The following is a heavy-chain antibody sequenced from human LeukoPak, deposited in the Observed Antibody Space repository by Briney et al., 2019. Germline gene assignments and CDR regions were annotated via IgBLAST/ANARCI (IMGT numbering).Heavy chain of an antibody. CDR1: GFIFSSQA. CDR3: AKEDRRVRGGFDP. J-gene: IGHJ5*02. V-gene: IGHV3-23*01. Sequence: GGSLRLSCAASGFIFSSQALSWVRQAPGKGLEWVSSVSGNGGDIYYTDSVKGRFTISRDNSRNTLYLQMNSLRADDTAVYYCAKEDRRVRGGFDPWGQGTLVTVSS. D-gene: IGHD1-14*01. CDR2: VSGNGGDI.